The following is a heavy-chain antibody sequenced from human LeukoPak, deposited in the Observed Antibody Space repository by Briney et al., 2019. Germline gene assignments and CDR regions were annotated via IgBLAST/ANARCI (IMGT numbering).Heavy chain of an antibody. CDR3: ATLGYCGSTSCYSADY. CDR1: GGSISSYY. V-gene: IGHV4-4*07. CDR2: IYTSGST. J-gene: IGHJ4*02. Sequence: KPSETLSLTCTVSGGSISSYYWSWIPQPAGKGLEWIGRIYTSGSTNYNPSLKSRVTMSVDTSKNQFSLKLSSVTAADTAVYYCATLGYCGSTSCYSADYWGQGTLVTVSS. D-gene: IGHD2-2*03.